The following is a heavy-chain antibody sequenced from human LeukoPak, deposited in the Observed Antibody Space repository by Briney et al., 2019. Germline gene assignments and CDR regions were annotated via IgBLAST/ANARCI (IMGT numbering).Heavy chain of an antibody. CDR3: AKDINDFWSGYYSGVDY. V-gene: IGHV3-30*02. J-gene: IGHJ4*02. CDR1: GFTFSSYG. D-gene: IGHD3-3*01. CDR2: IRYDGSNK. Sequence: GGSLRLSCAASGFTFSSYGMHWVRQAPGKGLEWVAFIRYDGSNKYYEDSVKGRFTISRDNSKNTLYLQMNSLRAEDTAVYYCAKDINDFWSGYYSGVDYWGQGTLVTVSS.